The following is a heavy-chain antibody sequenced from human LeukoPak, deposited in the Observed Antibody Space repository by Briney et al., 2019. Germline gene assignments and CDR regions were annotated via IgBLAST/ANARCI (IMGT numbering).Heavy chain of an antibody. CDR2: ISYDGSNK. Sequence: PGGSLRLSCAASGFTFSSYAMHWVRQAPGKGLEWVAVISYDGSNKYYADSVKGRFTISRDNSKNTLYLQMNSLRAEDTAVYYCAREHSSSWYKDYWGQGTLVTVSS. CDR1: GFTFSSYA. V-gene: IGHV3-30-3*01. CDR3: AREHSSSWYKDY. D-gene: IGHD6-13*01. J-gene: IGHJ4*02.